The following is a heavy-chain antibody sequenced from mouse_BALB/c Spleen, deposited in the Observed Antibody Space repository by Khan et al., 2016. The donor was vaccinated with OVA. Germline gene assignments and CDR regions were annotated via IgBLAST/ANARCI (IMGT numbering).Heavy chain of an antibody. CDR1: GFNIKDTY. V-gene: IGHV14-3*02. Sequence: VQLKQSGAELVKPGASVKLSCTASGFNIKDTYMHWVKQRPEQGPEWIGRIDPANGDIKYDPKFQDKATIAADTSSNTAYLQLSSLTSEDTAVDYCASLRGNTFAYWGQGTLVSVSA. D-gene: IGHD2-1*01. J-gene: IGHJ3*01. CDR2: IDPANGDI. CDR3: ASLRGNTFAY.